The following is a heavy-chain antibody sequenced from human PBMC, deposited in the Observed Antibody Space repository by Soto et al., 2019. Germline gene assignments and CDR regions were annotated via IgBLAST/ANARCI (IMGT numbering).Heavy chain of an antibody. D-gene: IGHD2-8*01. CDR2: ISYDGSHQ. V-gene: IGHV3-30-3*01. CDR1: GFPFSTYA. J-gene: IGHJ4*02. Sequence: QVQLVESGGGMVQPGRSLRLSCAASGFPFSTYAVHWVRQAPGKGLEWVAVISYDGSHQYYADSVKGRFTISRDNSKNTLSLQMDNLRAEDTALYYCAGGCTNGVCALDYWGQGTLVTVSS. CDR3: AGGCTNGVCALDY.